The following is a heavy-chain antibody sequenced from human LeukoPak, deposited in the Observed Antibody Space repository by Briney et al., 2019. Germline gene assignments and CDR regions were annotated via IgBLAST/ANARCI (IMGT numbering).Heavy chain of an antibody. Sequence: GASLKISCKASGFTLTSYYFFWVRLAPGQGLEWMGILNPKTGTTGYAQKVQGRVSMTRDTSTSTVYMELSSLRSEDSAIYYCVRDQRRIEVAGYYSDYWGQGTLVTVSA. CDR2: LNPKTGTT. J-gene: IGHJ4*02. D-gene: IGHD6-19*01. V-gene: IGHV1-46*01. CDR1: GFTLTSYY. CDR3: VRDQRRIEVAGYYSDY.